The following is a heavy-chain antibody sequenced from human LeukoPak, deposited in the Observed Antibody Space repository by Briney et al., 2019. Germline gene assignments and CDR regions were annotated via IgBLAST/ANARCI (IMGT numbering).Heavy chain of an antibody. Sequence: SVKVSCKASVCTFSSYAISWVRQAPGHGREWMGRIIPILGIANYAQKFQGRVTITAHKSTSTAYMALSSLRSEDTAVYYCARRGSSSPYGMDVWGQGTTVTVSS. CDR1: VCTFSSYA. CDR3: ARRGSSSPYGMDV. V-gene: IGHV1-69*04. J-gene: IGHJ6*02. CDR2: IIPILGIA. D-gene: IGHD6-13*01.